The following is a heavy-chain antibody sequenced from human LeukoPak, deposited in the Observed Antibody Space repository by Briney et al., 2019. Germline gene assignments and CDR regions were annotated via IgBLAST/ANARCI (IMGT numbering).Heavy chain of an antibody. CDR1: GYSISSGYY. CDR3: ARRVNNGYYPDF. J-gene: IGHJ4*02. D-gene: IGHD3-3*01. CDR2: IYHSGST. Sequence: SETLSLTCAVSGYSISSGYYWGWIRQPPGKGLEWIGSIYHSGSTYYNPSLKGRVTISVDTSKNQFSLKLSSVTAADTAMYYCARRVNNGYYPDFWGQGTLVTVSS. V-gene: IGHV4-38-2*01.